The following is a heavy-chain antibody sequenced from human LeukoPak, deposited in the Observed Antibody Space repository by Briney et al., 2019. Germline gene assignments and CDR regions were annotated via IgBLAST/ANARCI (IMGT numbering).Heavy chain of an antibody. D-gene: IGHD6-19*01. Sequence: GGSLRLSCAAPGFTFSSYGMHWVRQAPGKGLEWVAVIWYDGSNKYYADSVKGRFTISRDNSKNTLYLQMNSLRAEDTAVYYCAKGGVAVAGYFDYWGQGTLVTVSS. CDR1: GFTFSSYG. CDR3: AKGGVAVAGYFDY. V-gene: IGHV3-33*06. J-gene: IGHJ4*02. CDR2: IWYDGSNK.